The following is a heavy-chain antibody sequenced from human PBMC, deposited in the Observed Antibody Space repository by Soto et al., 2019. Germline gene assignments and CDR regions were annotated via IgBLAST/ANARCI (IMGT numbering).Heavy chain of an antibody. Sequence: PGGSLRLSCVASGFTFNYYAMHWVRQAPGKGLEWVAVTSKDGNIQFHADSVRGRFTISRDNSKNTLFLQMNDLRPEDTGVYYCARVPSSFGQQTADFDSWGQGILVTVSS. CDR1: GFTFNYYA. CDR2: TSKDGNIQ. CDR3: ARVPSSFGQQTADFDS. D-gene: IGHD6-13*01. V-gene: IGHV3-30-3*01. J-gene: IGHJ4*02.